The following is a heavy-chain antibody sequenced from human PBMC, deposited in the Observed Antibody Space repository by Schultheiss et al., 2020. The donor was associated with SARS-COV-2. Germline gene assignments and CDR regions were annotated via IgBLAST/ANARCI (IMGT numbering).Heavy chain of an antibody. V-gene: IGHV3-21*04. J-gene: IGHJ3*02. D-gene: IGHD6-13*01. CDR2: ISSSSSYI. CDR3: AKDQWARIAGAFDI. CDR1: GFTFSSYA. Sequence: GGSLRLSCAASGFTFSSYAMSWVRQAPGKGLEWVSSISSSSSYIYYADSVKGRFTISRDNAKNSLYLQMNSLRAEDTALYYCAKDQWARIAGAFDIWGQGTMVTVSS.